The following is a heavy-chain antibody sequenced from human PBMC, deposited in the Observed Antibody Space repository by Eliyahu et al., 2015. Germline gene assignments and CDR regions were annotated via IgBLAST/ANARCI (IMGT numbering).Heavy chain of an antibody. Sequence: EVQLLESGGGLVQPGGSLRLSCAASGFTFSSYAMSWVRQAPGKGLEWVSAISGSGGSTYYADSVKGRFTISRDNSKNTLYLQMNSLRAEDTAVYYCATLSSSGWYRGGWYFDLWGRGTLVTVSS. V-gene: IGHV3-23*01. CDR3: ATLSSSGWYRGGWYFDL. D-gene: IGHD6-19*01. J-gene: IGHJ2*01. CDR2: ISGSGGST. CDR1: GFTFSSYA.